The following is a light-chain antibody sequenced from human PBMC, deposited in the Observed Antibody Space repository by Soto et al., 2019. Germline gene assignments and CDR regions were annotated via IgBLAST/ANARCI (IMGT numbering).Light chain of an antibody. J-gene: IGKJ1*01. CDR2: GAS. V-gene: IGKV3-15*01. Sequence: EIVMTQSPATLSVSPGERATLSCRASQSVSSNLAWYQQKPGQAPRLLIYGASTRATGIPARFSGSGSGTAFTLTTSSRQSEDFAVYYCQQYNNWWTFGQRTKVEIK. CDR3: QQYNNWWT. CDR1: QSVSSN.